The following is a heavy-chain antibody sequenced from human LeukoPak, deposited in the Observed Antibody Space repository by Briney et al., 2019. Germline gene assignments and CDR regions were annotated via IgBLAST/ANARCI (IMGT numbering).Heavy chain of an antibody. CDR2: IWYDGSNK. CDR1: GFTLSSYG. V-gene: IGHV3-33*01. CDR3: ARDWDYGDSGHAFDI. D-gene: IGHD4-17*01. Sequence: GGSLRLSCAASGFTLSSYGMHWVRQAPGKGLEWVAVIWYDGSNKYYADSVKGRFTISRDNSKNTLYLQMNSLRAEDTAVYYCARDWDYGDSGHAFDIWGQGTMVTVSS. J-gene: IGHJ3*02.